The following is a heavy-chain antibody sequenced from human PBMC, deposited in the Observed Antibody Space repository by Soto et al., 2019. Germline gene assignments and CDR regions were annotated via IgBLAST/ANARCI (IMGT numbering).Heavy chain of an antibody. V-gene: IGHV1-69*06. CDR1: GVTFSSYA. D-gene: IGHD3-22*01. Sequence: PVKVSCQASGVTFSSYAISWVRQAPGQGLEWMGGIIPIFGTANYAQKFQGRVTITAAKYTSTAYMELSSLRSEDTAVSYCASGISYDSPLGPWGQGTLVTVSS. J-gene: IGHJ5*02. CDR3: ASGISYDSPLGP. CDR2: IIPIFGTA.